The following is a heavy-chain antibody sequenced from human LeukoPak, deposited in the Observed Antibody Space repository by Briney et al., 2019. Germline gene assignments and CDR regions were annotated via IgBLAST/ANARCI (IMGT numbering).Heavy chain of an antibody. Sequence: SETLSLTCVVSGGSISGYYWSWIRQPPGKGLEWIAYIHSNGRTNYNPSLMSRVTMSLDTSKNQFSLTLSSVTAADTAVYYCARHDYFYDSSDYHAAFDIWGQGTMVTVSS. CDR1: GGSISGYY. V-gene: IGHV4-59*08. D-gene: IGHD3-22*01. CDR3: ARHDYFYDSSDYHAAFDI. J-gene: IGHJ3*02. CDR2: IHSNGRT.